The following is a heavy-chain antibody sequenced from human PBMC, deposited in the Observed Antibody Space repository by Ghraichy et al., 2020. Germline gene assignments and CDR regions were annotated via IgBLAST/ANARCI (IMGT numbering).Heavy chain of an antibody. CDR3: AHRLRAALYAFDIAGHQIAFDY. D-gene: IGHD2-15*01. CDR2: IFSDGDK. CDR1: GVSLNTDGVG. V-gene: IGHV2-5*02. Sequence: SGPTLVKPTQTLTLTCTFSGVSLNTDGVGVGWIRQPPGKALEWLALIFSDGDKRYNPSLKKRLNVTTDTSKTQLFLRMTNMDPVDTATYYCAHRLRAALYAFDIAGHQIAFDYWGQGALVTVSS. J-gene: IGHJ4*02.